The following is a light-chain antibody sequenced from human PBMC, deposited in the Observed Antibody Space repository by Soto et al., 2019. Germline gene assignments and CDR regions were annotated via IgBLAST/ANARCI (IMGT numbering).Light chain of an antibody. J-gene: IGKJ1*01. Sequence: VLTQSPGTLTLSPGERDTLSCRASQSVSSSYLAWYQQKPGQAPRLLIYGASSRATGIPDRFSGSGSGTDFTLTISRLEPEDFAVYYCQQYGSSRWTFGQGTKVDIK. V-gene: IGKV3-20*01. CDR3: QQYGSSRWT. CDR2: GAS. CDR1: QSVSSSY.